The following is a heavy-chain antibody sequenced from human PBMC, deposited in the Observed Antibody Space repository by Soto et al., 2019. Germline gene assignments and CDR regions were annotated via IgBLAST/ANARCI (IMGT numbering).Heavy chain of an antibody. V-gene: IGHV3-66*01. D-gene: IGHD2-8*01. CDR2: IFSAGTT. J-gene: IGHJ4*02. CDR3: ARNGTGGFDY. Sequence: EVQLVESGGGLVQPGGSLRLSCAVSGFTVSSSYMNWVRQAPGKGLEWVSVIFSAGTTYYADSVKGRFTISRDTSKNIVYLQMNSRRADDTAIYHCARNGTGGFDYWGQGNLVTVSS. CDR1: GFTVSSSY.